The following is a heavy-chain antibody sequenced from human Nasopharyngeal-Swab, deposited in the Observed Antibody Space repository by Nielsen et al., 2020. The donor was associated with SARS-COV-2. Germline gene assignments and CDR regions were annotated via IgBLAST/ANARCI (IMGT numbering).Heavy chain of an antibody. CDR3: ARPPIQQAHYYGSGSYYFPY. J-gene: IGHJ4*02. CDR2: TNAGNGNT. Sequence: WVRQAPGQGLEWMGWTNAGNGNTKYSEKFQDRVTITRDTSASTVYMELSSLRSEDTAVYYCARPPIQQAHYYGSGSYYFPYWGQGTLVTVSS. V-gene: IGHV1-3*01. D-gene: IGHD3-10*01.